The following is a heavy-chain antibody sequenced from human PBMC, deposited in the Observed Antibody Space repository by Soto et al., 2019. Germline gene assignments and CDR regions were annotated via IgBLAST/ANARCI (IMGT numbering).Heavy chain of an antibody. Sequence: SETLSLTCTVSGDSVSSNSWWSWVRQPPGKGLEWIGEIHHSGSTNYNSSPTSRVSISIDKSKNQFSLNLYSVTAADAAVFYCARAPRGYGMDVWGQGTTVTVSS. J-gene: IGHJ6*02. CDR2: IHHSGST. CDR1: GDSVSSNSW. CDR3: ARAPRGYGMDV. V-gene: IGHV4-4*02.